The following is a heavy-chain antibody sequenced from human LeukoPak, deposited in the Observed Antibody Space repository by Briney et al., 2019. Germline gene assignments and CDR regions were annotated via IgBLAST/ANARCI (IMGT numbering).Heavy chain of an antibody. Sequence: GGSLRLSCAASGFTFSSYSMNWVRQDPGEGLEWVSYISSSSSTIYYADSVKGRFTISRDNSKNTLYLQMNSLRAEDTAVYYCAKGTPGIAVAGTGYFQHWGQGTLVTVSS. CDR3: AKGTPGIAVAGTGYFQH. V-gene: IGHV3-48*01. CDR1: GFTFSSYS. D-gene: IGHD6-19*01. CDR2: ISSSSSTI. J-gene: IGHJ1*01.